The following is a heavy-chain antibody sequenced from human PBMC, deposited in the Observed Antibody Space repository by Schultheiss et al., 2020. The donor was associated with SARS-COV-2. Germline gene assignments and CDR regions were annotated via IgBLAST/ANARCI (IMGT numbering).Heavy chain of an antibody. J-gene: IGHJ4*02. Sequence: GESLKISCAASGFTFSSYGMHWVRQAPGKGLEWVAVISYDGSNKYYADSVKGRFTISRDSSKNTLYLQMNSLRAEDTAVYYCARDLEMATTWWGQGTLVTVSS. D-gene: IGHD5-24*01. V-gene: IGHV3-30*03. CDR2: ISYDGSNK. CDR1: GFTFSSYG. CDR3: ARDLEMATTW.